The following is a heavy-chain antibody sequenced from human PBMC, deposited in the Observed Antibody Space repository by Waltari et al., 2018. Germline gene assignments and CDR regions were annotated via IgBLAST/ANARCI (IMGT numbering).Heavy chain of an antibody. J-gene: IGHJ4*02. V-gene: IGHV1-24*01. CDR2: FDPEDGEV. CDR3: ASGLIIPGRFRLGY. D-gene: IGHD3-3*01. CDR1: GYPLTELS. Sequence: QVQPEQSGAEGKKPGASVKVACKGVGYPLTELSMHWGRQAPGKGLEWMGGFDPEDGEVVFAQKFQGRLTLTEDTPANTAYMELTSLTSEDTAVYYCASGLIIPGRFRLGYWGQGTLVTVSA.